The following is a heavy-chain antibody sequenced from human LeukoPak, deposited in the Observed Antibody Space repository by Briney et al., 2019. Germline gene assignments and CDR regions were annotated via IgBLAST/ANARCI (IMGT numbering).Heavy chain of an antibody. CDR3: ARVDRYHYYLDV. V-gene: IGHV1-69*05. J-gene: IGHJ6*03. CDR1: GGTFSSYS. Sequence: ASVKVSCKASGGTFSSYSITWVRQAPGQGFEWMGGIMPLFNTANYAQQFQGRVAITTDESTSTAYMELSSLRFEDTAMYYCARVDRYHYYLDVWGKGTTVTVSS. CDR2: IMPLFNTA.